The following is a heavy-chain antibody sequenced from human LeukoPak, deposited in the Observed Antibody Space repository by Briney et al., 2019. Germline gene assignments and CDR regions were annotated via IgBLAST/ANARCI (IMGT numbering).Heavy chain of an antibody. CDR2: ISGSGGST. D-gene: IGHD2-2*01. CDR3: AKEGSDCSSTSCYPSGVLRYFGWVGGSYYFDY. J-gene: IGHJ4*02. Sequence: GGSLRLSCAASGFTFSSYAMSWVRQAPGKGLEWVSAISGSGGSTYYADSVKGRFTISRDNSKNTLYLQMNSLRAEDTAVYYCAKEGSDCSSTSCYPSGVLRYFGWVGGSYYFDYWGQGTLVTVSS. CDR1: GFTFSSYA. V-gene: IGHV3-23*01.